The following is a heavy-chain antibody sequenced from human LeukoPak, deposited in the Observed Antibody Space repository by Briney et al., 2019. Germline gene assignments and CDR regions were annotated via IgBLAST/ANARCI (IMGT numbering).Heavy chain of an antibody. J-gene: IGHJ6*03. D-gene: IGHD1-26*01. CDR1: GGTLSSYA. CDR3: ARGMEPYYYMDV. CDR2: INPNSGGT. Sequence: ASVKVSCKASGGTLSSYAISWVRQAPGQGLEWMGWINPNSGGTNYAQKFQGRVTMTRDTSISTAYMELSRLRSDDTAVYYCARGMEPYYYMDVWGKGTTVTVSS. V-gene: IGHV1-2*02.